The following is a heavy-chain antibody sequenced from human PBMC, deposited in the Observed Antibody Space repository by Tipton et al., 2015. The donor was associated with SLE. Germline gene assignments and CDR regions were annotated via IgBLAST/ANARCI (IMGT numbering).Heavy chain of an antibody. V-gene: IGHV4-34*01. Sequence: TLSLTCAVYGGSFSGYYWSWIRQPPGKGLEWIGEINHSGSTNYNPSLKSRVTISVDTSKNQFSLKLSSVTAADTAVYYCARADGVVGGQLPYWYFDIWGRGTLVTVSS. CDR3: ARADGVVGGQLPYWYFDI. D-gene: IGHD1-26*01. CDR2: INHSGST. CDR1: GGSFSGYY. J-gene: IGHJ2*01.